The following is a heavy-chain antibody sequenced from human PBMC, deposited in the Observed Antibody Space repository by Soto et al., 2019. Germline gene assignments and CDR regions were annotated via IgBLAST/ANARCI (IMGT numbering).Heavy chain of an antibody. J-gene: IGHJ4*02. CDR1: GGSMSGYY. D-gene: IGHD4-17*01. Sequence: SETLSLTCTVSGGSMSGYYWTWIRQPPGKALEWIGYIYSSGSTNYNPSLNSRVTISLDTSKNQFSLKLSPVTAADTAVYYCARQRRIEGDYGDYKHIDYWGQGTLVTVSS. V-gene: IGHV4-59*08. CDR3: ARQRRIEGDYGDYKHIDY. CDR2: IYSSGST.